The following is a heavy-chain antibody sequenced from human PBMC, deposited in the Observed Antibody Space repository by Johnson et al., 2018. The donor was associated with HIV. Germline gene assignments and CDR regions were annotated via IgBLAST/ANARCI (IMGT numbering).Heavy chain of an antibody. CDR1: GFSFSTYN. CDR3: AKQYYGSGGSVHAFDI. CDR2: ISYSGSDT. V-gene: IGHV3-30*18. D-gene: IGHD3-10*01. Sequence: QVQLVESGGGVVQPGRSLRLSCAASGFSFSTYNMHWVRHAPGRGLEWVAFISYSGSDTYYVDSVKGRFTVSRDNSENTLFLQMNSLRAEDTAVYYCAKQYYGSGGSVHAFDIWGQGTMVTVSS. J-gene: IGHJ3*02.